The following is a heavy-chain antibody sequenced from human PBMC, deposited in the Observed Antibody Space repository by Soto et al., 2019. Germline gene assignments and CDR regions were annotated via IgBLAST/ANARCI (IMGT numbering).Heavy chain of an antibody. V-gene: IGHV3-30-3*01. D-gene: IGHD6-13*01. CDR2: ISFHGSNK. J-gene: IGHJ6*02. Sequence: PGGSLRLSCAASGFTFSSYAMHWVRQAPGKGLEWVAVISFHGSNKYYADSVKGRFTISRDNSKNTLYLQMNSLRSEDTAVYYCARDLWPAAGTSSPRYGMDVWGQGTTVTVSS. CDR3: ARDLWPAAGTSSPRYGMDV. CDR1: GFTFSSYA.